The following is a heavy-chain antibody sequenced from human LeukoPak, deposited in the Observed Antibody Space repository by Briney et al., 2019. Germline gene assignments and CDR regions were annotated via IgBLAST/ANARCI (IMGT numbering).Heavy chain of an antibody. CDR3: TRDGLEWLRPYYYYYMDV. J-gene: IGHJ6*03. CDR1: GFTFVDYS. CDR2: IRSKLYGGTT. D-gene: IGHD3-3*01. V-gene: IGHV3-49*03. Sequence: GWSLRLSCTSSGFTFVDYSMSWFRQAPGKGLEWVGFIRSKLYGGTTEYAASVKGRFTISRDDSKSIAYLQMNSLKIEDTAVYFCTRDGLEWLRPYYYYYMDVWGKGTTVTVSS.